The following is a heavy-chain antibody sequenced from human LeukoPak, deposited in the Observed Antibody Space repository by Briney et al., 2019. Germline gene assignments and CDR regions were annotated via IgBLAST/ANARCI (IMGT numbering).Heavy chain of an antibody. D-gene: IGHD6-13*01. CDR3: ARDRGSSSWFYYYYYMYV. CDR2: ISAYNGNT. Sequence: ASAKVSCKASGYTFTSYGISWVRQAPGQGLEWMGWISAYNGNTNYAQKLQGRVTMTTDTSTSTAYMELRSLRSDDTAVYYCARDRGSSSWFYYYYYMYVWGKGTTVTVSS. CDR1: GYTFTSYG. J-gene: IGHJ6*03. V-gene: IGHV1-18*01.